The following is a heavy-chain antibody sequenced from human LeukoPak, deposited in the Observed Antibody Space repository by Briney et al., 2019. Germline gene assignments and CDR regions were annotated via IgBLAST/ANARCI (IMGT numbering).Heavy chain of an antibody. D-gene: IGHD1-26*01. CDR1: GFTFSAYA. CDR3: VKGTWDLFPSHYYYGMDV. CDR2: ISGGGAII. Sequence: PGGSLRLSCAASGFTFSAYAVSWVRQAPGKGLEWVSGISGGGAIIYYADSVKGRFTISRDNSKNALYLQMNSLRAEDTALYYCVKGTWDLFPSHYYYGMDVWGQGTTVTVSS. V-gene: IGHV3-23*01. J-gene: IGHJ6*02.